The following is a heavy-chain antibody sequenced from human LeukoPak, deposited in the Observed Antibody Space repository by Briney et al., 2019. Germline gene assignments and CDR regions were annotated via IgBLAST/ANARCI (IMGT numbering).Heavy chain of an antibody. Sequence: GGSLSLSCAASGFTFSSYGMHWVRQAPGKGLEWVAVISYDGSNKYYADSVKGRFTISRDNSKNTLYLQMNSLRAEDTAVYYCAKAENYYDSSDFDYWGQGTLVTVSS. V-gene: IGHV3-30*18. J-gene: IGHJ4*02. D-gene: IGHD3-22*01. CDR3: AKAENYYDSSDFDY. CDR2: ISYDGSNK. CDR1: GFTFSSYG.